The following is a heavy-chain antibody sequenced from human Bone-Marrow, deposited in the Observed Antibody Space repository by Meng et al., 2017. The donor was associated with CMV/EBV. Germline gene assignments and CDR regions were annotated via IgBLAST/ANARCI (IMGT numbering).Heavy chain of an antibody. D-gene: IGHD1-26*01. CDR3: ARDGPRGFDY. V-gene: IGHV4-59*01. Sequence: SETLSLTCTVSGGSISSYYGSWIRQPPGKGLEWIGYIYYSGSTNYNPSLKSRVTISVDTSKNQFSLKLSSVTAADTAVYYCARDGPRGFDYWGQGTLVTVSS. CDR1: GGSISSYY. CDR2: IYYSGST. J-gene: IGHJ4*02.